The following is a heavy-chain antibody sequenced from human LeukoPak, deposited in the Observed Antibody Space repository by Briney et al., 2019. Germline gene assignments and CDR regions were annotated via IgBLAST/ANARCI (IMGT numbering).Heavy chain of an antibody. V-gene: IGHV4-59*08. CDR3: ARQRRYYYDSSGSTYNWFDP. Sequence: SETLSLTCTVSGGSISSYYWSWIRQPPGKGLEWIGYIYYSGSTNYNPSLKSRVTISVDTSKNQFSLKLSSVTAADTAVYYCARQRRYYYDSSGSTYNWFDPWGQGTLVTVSS. CDR2: IYYSGST. CDR1: GGSISSYY. J-gene: IGHJ5*02. D-gene: IGHD3-22*01.